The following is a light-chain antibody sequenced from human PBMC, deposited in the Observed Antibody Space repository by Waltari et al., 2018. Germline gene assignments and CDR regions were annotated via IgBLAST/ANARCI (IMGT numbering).Light chain of an antibody. CDR2: GAS. V-gene: IGKV3-15*01. CDR1: QNVRSN. J-gene: IGKJ2*01. CDR3: QHYEGWPPSYT. Sequence: IVMTQSPATLSVSPGERAPLSCSASQNVRSNLAWYQQKPGQAPRVLIYGASTRATDVPARFGGSGFGTEFTLTISSLQSEDFAVYYCQHYEGWPPSYTFGQGTKVEI.